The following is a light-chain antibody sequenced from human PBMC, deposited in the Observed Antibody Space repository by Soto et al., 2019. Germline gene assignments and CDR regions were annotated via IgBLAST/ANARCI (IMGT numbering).Light chain of an antibody. Sequence: QSVLAQPASVSGSPGQSITISCTGTSSDVENYNLVSRYQQHPGKAPKLMIFGDTQRPSGISHRFSGSRSGNTASLTISGLQADDEADYYCSLYAGSSEFFGGGTKLTVL. CDR3: SLYAGSSEF. CDR1: SSDVENYNL. J-gene: IGLJ2*01. CDR2: GDT. V-gene: IGLV2-23*01.